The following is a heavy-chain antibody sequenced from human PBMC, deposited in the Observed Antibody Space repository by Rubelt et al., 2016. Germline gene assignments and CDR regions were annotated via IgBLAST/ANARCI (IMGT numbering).Heavy chain of an antibody. CDR3: AGHGYYDRAKYFDA. Sequence: QVQLQESGPGLVRPSGTLSLTCGVSGDSINSPNWWNWVRQPPGKGLEWIGEILHTGSTHHNPSLQSRVTMSVDTSRNQLLRWRHSGTAADTAIYYCAGHGYYDRAKYFDAWGQGTLVTVSS. V-gene: IGHV4-4*02. CDR2: ILHTGST. D-gene: IGHD3-22*01. CDR1: GDSINSPNW. J-gene: IGHJ4*02.